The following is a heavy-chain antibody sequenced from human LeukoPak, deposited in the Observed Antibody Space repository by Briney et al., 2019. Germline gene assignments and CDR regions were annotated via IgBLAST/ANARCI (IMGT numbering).Heavy chain of an antibody. V-gene: IGHV3-23*01. CDR1: GFTFSSNA. Sequence: GGSLRLSCAASGFTFSSNAMNWVRQAPGKGLEWVSAISGSGGSTYYADSVKGRFTISRDNSKNTLYLQMNSLRAEDTAVYYCAKNSKRVVAATSHFDYWGQGTLVTVSS. D-gene: IGHD2-15*01. CDR3: AKNSKRVVAATSHFDY. CDR2: ISGSGGST. J-gene: IGHJ4*02.